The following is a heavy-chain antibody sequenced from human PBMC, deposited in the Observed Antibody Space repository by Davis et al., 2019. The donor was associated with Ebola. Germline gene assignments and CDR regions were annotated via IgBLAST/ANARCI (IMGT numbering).Heavy chain of an antibody. CDR2: ISYDGSNK. D-gene: IGHD5-24*01. V-gene: IGHV3-30-3*01. CDR3: TSRGDGYSFFDY. CDR1: GFTFSSYA. J-gene: IGHJ4*02. Sequence: GESLKISCAASGFTFSSYAMHWVRQAPGKGLEWVAVISYDGSNKYYADSVKGRFTISRDDSKNTAYLQMNSLKTEDTALYYCTSRGDGYSFFDYWGQGTLVTVSS.